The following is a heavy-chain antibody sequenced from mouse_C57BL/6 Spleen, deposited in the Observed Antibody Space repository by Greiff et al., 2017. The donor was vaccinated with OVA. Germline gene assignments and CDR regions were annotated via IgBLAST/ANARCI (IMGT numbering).Heavy chain of an antibody. V-gene: IGHV3-6*01. J-gene: IGHJ2*01. Sequence: EVQLQESGPGLVKPSQSLSLTCSVTGYSITSGYYWNWIRQFPGNKLEWMGYISYDGSNNYNPSLKNRISITRDTSKNQFFLKLNSVTTEDTATYYCARERGRAFDYWGQGTTLTVSS. CDR3: ARERGRAFDY. CDR1: GYSITSGYY. D-gene: IGHD3-3*01. CDR2: ISYDGSN.